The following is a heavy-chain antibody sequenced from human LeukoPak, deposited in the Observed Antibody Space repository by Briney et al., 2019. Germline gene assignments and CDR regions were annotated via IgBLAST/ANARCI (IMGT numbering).Heavy chain of an antibody. CDR2: IKQDGSEK. Sequence: PGGSLRLSCAASGFTFCGYWMSWVRQAPGKGLEWVANIKQDGSEKYYVDSVKGRFTISRDNAKNSLYLQMNSLRAEDTAVYYCARDRSHMDVWGKGTTVTVSS. V-gene: IGHV3-7*01. CDR3: ARDRSHMDV. CDR1: GFTFCGYW. J-gene: IGHJ6*03.